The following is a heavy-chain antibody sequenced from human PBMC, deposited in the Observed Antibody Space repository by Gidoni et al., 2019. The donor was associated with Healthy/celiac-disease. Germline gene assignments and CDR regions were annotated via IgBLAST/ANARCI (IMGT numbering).Heavy chain of an antibody. CDR2: ISYDGSNK. V-gene: IGHV3-30-3*01. J-gene: IGHJ6*02. CDR3: ARDIAFGGVIGYYGMDV. CDR1: GFTFSIYA. D-gene: IGHD3-16*01. Sequence: QVQLVASGGGVVQPGRSLRLSCAASGFTFSIYAMHWVRQAPGKGLEWVAVISYDGSNKYYADSVKGRFTISRDNSKNTLYLQMNSLRAEDTAVYYCARDIAFGGVIGYYGMDVWGQGTTVTVSS.